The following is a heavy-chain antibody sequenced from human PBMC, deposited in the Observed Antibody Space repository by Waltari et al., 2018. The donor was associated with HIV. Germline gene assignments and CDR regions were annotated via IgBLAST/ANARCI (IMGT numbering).Heavy chain of an antibody. Sequence: QVRLIQSQSEVKKPGASLRFSCQASGYRFATSPMNWTRQGPGQGPEWLGWINTVSGQATVLQSFFGRVDISLNNSLLTTFLEIKDLRLEDAATYYCARGRSSRWFRPWGGFDTWGQGT. V-gene: IGHV7-4-1*02. CDR2: INTVSGQA. D-gene: IGHD3-9*01. CDR3: ARGRSSRWFRPWGGFDT. CDR1: GYRFATSP. J-gene: IGHJ1*01.